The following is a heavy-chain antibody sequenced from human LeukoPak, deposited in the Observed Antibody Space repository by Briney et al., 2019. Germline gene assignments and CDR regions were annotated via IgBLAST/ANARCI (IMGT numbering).Heavy chain of an antibody. CDR3: ARWRTYIQGFFDP. Sequence: GGSLRLSCAASGLTFSSYSMGWVRQAPGKGLEWVAHIKGDGSKKEYVDSVKGRFTISRDNAKNSLLLQMNSLRAEDTALYYCARWRTYIQGFFDPWGQGTLVTVSS. V-gene: IGHV3-7*05. J-gene: IGHJ5*02. CDR2: IKGDGSKK. D-gene: IGHD1/OR15-1a*01. CDR1: GLTFSSYS.